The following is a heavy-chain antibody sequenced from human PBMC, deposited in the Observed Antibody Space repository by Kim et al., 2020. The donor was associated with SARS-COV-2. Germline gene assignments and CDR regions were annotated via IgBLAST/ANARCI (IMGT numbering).Heavy chain of an antibody. CDR3: ARAGHPTYYYGSGSYKGGEYGMDV. J-gene: IGHJ6*02. V-gene: IGHV3-21*01. CDR2: ISSSSSYI. Sequence: GGSLRLSCAASGFTFSSYSMNWVRQAPGKGLEWVSSISSSSSYIYYADSVKGRFTISRDNAKNSLYLQMNSLRAEDTAVYYCARAGHPTYYYGSGSYKGGEYGMDVWGQGTTVTVSS. CDR1: GFTFSSYS. D-gene: IGHD3-10*01.